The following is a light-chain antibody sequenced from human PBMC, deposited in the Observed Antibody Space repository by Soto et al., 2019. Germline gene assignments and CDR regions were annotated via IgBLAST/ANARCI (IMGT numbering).Light chain of an antibody. J-gene: IGLJ1*01. CDR1: SSDVGAYIY. CDR2: EVN. CDR3: SSYAGNSNYV. Sequence: QSVLTQPASVSGSPGQSITISCGGTSSDVGAYIYVSWYQQYPGKAPKLIIYEVNNRPSGVSGRFSGSKSDTTAYLTISGLQAEDEADYYCSSYAGNSNYVFGSGTKVTVL. V-gene: IGLV2-14*03.